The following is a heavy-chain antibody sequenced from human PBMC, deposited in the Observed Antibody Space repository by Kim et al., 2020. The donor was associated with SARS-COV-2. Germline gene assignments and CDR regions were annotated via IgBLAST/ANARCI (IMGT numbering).Heavy chain of an antibody. CDR1: GGSFSGYY. CDR2: INHSGST. V-gene: IGHV4-34*01. J-gene: IGHJ6*03. D-gene: IGHD2-21*02. CDR3: ARESAYCGGDCYTIPPYYYYDLAV. Sequence: SETLSLTCAVYGGSFSGYYWSWIRQPPGKGLEWIGEINHSGSTNYNPSLKSRVTISVDTSKNQFSLKLSSVTAADTAVYYCARESAYCGGDCYTIPPYYYYDLAVWGKETTVTVSS.